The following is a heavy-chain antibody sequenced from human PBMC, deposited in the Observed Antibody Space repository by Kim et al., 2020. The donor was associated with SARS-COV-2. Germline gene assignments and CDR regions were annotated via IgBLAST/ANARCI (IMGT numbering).Heavy chain of an antibody. V-gene: IGHV3-30*02. CDR3: AKGDMIVGVVSFGMDV. D-gene: IGHD3-3*01. Sequence: SLTGRFTIARDNSKNTLYLQMNGLRAEYTAVYYCAKGDMIVGVVSFGMDVWGQGTTVTVSS. J-gene: IGHJ6*02.